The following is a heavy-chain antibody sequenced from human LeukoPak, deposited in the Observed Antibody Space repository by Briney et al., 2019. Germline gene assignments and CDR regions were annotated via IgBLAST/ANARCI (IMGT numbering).Heavy chain of an antibody. J-gene: IGHJ4*02. CDR1: GYTFTGYY. CDR2: INAGNGNT. CDR3: ARMVAAAGFDY. D-gene: IGHD6-13*01. V-gene: IGHV1-3*03. Sequence: GASVKVSCKASGYTFTGYYMHWVRQAPGQGLEWMGWINAGNGNTKYSQEFQGRVTITRDTSASTAYMELSSLRSEDMAVYYCARMVAAAGFDYWGQGTLVTVSS.